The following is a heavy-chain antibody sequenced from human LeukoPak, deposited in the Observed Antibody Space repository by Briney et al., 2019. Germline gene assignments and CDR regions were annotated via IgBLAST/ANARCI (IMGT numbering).Heavy chain of an antibody. V-gene: IGHV3-21*01. J-gene: IGHJ5*02. CDR2: VSGRSSYI. CDR3: ARDLFDSRGYGYNWFDP. CDR1: GFTLSSHS. D-gene: IGHD3-22*01. Sequence: GGSLRLSCAASGFTLSSHSMTWVRQAPGKGLEWVSSVSGRSSYIYYVDSVKGRFTISRDNAKNSLYLQMNSLRAEDTAMYYCARDLFDSRGYGYNWFDPWGQGTLVTVSS.